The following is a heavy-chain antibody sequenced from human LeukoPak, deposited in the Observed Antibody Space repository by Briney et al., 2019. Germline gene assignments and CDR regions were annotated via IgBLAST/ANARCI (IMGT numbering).Heavy chain of an antibody. V-gene: IGHV4-4*07. CDR1: GGSISSYY. CDR2: IYTSGST. CDR3: ARDDGVTDYYYMDV. D-gene: IGHD5-18*01. J-gene: IGHJ6*03. Sequence: SETLSLNCTVSGGSISSYYWSWIRQPAGQVLELIGRIYTSGSTNYNPSLKSRVTMSVDTSKNQFSLKLSSVTAADTAVYYCARDDGVTDYYYMDVWGKGTTVTVSS.